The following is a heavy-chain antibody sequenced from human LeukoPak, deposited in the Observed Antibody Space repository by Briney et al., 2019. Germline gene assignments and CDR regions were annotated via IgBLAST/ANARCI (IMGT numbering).Heavy chain of an antibody. J-gene: IGHJ3*02. Sequence: GGSLRLSCAASGFTFSSYAMSWVRQAPGKGLEWVSAISGSGGSTYYADSVKGRFTISRDNSKNTLYLQMNSLRAEDTAVYYCAKTARYYYDSSGYYPGAFDIWGQGTMVTVSS. D-gene: IGHD3-22*01. V-gene: IGHV3-23*01. CDR2: ISGSGGST. CDR3: AKTARYYYDSSGYYPGAFDI. CDR1: GFTFSSYA.